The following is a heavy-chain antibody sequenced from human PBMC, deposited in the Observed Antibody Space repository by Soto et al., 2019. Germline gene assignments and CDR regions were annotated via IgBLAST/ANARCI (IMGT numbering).Heavy chain of an antibody. CDR3: ARGSDPGRNFDY. V-gene: IGHV1-46*01. D-gene: IGHD6-6*01. CDR2: INPSVSNT. J-gene: IGHJ4*02. CDR1: GYTFTSFY. Sequence: ASVKVSCKASGYTFTSFYLHWVRQAPGQGLEWMGIINPSVSNTSYAQKFQGRVTMTRDTSTSTVYMELSSLRSEDTAVYYCARGSDPGRNFDYWGQGTLVTVSS.